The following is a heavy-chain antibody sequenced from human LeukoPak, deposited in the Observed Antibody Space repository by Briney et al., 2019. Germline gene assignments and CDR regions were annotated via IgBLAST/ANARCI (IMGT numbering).Heavy chain of an antibody. CDR3: ARDNEGGSGHYMDV. D-gene: IGHD6-25*01. CDR2: IYHSGST. Sequence: SETLSLTCTVSGYSISSGYYWGWIRQPPGKGLEWIGSIYHSGSTYYNPSLKSRVTISVDTSKNQFSLKLSSVTAADTAVYYCARDNEGGSGHYMDVWGKGTTVTVS. CDR1: GYSISSGYY. J-gene: IGHJ6*03. V-gene: IGHV4-38-2*02.